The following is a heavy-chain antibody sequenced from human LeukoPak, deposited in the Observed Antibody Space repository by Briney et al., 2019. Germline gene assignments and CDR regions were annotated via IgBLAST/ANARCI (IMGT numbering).Heavy chain of an antibody. CDR1: GGSISSYY. D-gene: IGHD6-13*01. V-gene: IGHV4-59*01. CDR2: IYYGGST. CDR3: ARDIGSSWYSVGVHYYGMDV. J-gene: IGHJ6*02. Sequence: SGTLSLTCTVSGGSISSYYWSWIRQPPGKGLEWIGYIYYGGSTNYNPSLKSRVTISVDTSKNQFSLKLSSVTAADTAVYYCARDIGSSWYSVGVHYYGMDVWGQGTTVTVSS.